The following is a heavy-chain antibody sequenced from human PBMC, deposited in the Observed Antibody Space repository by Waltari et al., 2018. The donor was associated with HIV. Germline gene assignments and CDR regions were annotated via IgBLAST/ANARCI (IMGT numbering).Heavy chain of an antibody. CDR3: AREALYDSSGYYFDY. J-gene: IGHJ4*02. Sequence: EVQLVESGGGLVQPGGSLRLSCAASGFTFNKYWMTWVRQAPGRGREWVANIKQDEREKYYGDSLKGRFTISGDNAKNSLFLQMNSLRVEDTAVYYCAREALYDSSGYYFDYWGQGTLVTVSS. V-gene: IGHV3-7*01. D-gene: IGHD3-22*01. CDR2: IKQDEREK. CDR1: GFTFNKYW.